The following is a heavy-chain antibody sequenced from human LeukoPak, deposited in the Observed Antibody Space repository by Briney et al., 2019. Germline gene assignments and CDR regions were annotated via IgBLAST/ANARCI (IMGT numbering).Heavy chain of an antibody. CDR1: GGSISSGNYY. CDR2: VHHSGTI. Sequence: SETLSLTCIVSGGSISSGNYYWDWIRQPPGMGLEWIGNVHHSGTIYYNPSLSSRVTMNVDKSKNQFSLKLTSVTAADTAIYYCARHPAAQNWFDPWGQGALVTVSS. D-gene: IGHD6-25*01. V-gene: IGHV4-39*01. J-gene: IGHJ5*02. CDR3: ARHPAAQNWFDP.